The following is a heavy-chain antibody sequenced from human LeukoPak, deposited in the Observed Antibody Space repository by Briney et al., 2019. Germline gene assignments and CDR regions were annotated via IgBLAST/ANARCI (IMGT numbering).Heavy chain of an antibody. CDR2: IIPIFGTA. Sequence: WASVKVSCKASGGTFSSYAISWVRQAPGQGLEWMGGIIPIFGTANYAQKFQGRVTITRNASISTAYMELSSLRSEDTAVCYCARGGDYWGQGTLVTVSS. CDR3: ARGGDY. V-gene: IGHV1-69*05. CDR1: GGTFSSYA. J-gene: IGHJ4*02.